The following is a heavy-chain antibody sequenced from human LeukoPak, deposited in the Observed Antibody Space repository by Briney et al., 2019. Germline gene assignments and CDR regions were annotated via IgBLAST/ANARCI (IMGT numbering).Heavy chain of an antibody. CDR3: VRDRPSNYYDSSVDAFDI. D-gene: IGHD3-22*01. J-gene: IGHJ3*02. CDR2: INSGGRTT. CDR1: GFTLSNYW. V-gene: IGHV3-74*01. Sequence: GGSLRLSCAASGFTLSNYWMHWARQAPGKGLVWVSRINSGGRTTGYAGSVKGRFTISRDNAKKMLYLQMNSLRAEDTAVYYCVRDRPSNYYDSSVDAFDIWGRGTMVTVSS.